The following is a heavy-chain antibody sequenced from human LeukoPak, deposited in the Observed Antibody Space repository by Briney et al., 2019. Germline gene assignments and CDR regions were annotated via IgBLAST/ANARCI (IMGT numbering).Heavy chain of an antibody. CDR2: IYYSGST. Sequence: SQTLFLTCTVSGGSISSGDYYWSWIRQPPGKGLEWIGYIYYSGSTNYNPSLKSRVTISVDTSKNQFSLKLNSVTAADTAVYYCARRAPPLYCFDYWGQGTLVTVSS. CDR1: GGSISSGDYY. J-gene: IGHJ4*02. V-gene: IGHV4-61*08. D-gene: IGHD4/OR15-4a*01. CDR3: ARRAPPLYCFDY.